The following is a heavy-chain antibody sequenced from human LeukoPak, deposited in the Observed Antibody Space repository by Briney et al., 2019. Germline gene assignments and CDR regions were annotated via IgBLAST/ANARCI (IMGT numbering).Heavy chain of an antibody. D-gene: IGHD2-2*01. CDR3: ASSTSPTGYYYYYMDV. J-gene: IGHJ6*03. V-gene: IGHV1-24*01. CDR1: RYTLTELS. CDR2: FDPEDGET. Sequence: GASVKVSCKVSRYTLTELSMHWVRQAPGKGLEWRGGFDPEDGETIYAQKFQGRVTMTEDTSTDTAYMELSSLRSEDTAVYYCASSTSPTGYYYYYMDVWGKGTTVTVSS.